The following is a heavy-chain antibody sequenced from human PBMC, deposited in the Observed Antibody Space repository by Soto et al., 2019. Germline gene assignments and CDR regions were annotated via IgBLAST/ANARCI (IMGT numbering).Heavy chain of an antibody. Sequence: QVQLVQSGAEVKKPGSSVKVSCKASGGTFSSYTISWVRQAPGQGLEWMGRIIPILGIANYAQKFQGRVTITADQSTSTAYMELSSLRSEDTAVYYCARDFNPSWIQLNSYGMDVWGQGTTVTVSS. D-gene: IGHD5-18*01. CDR3: ARDFNPSWIQLNSYGMDV. V-gene: IGHV1-69*08. CDR1: GGTFSSYT. J-gene: IGHJ6*02. CDR2: IIPILGIA.